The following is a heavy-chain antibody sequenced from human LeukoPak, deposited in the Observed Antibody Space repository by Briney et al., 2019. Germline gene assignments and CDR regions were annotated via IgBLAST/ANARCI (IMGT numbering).Heavy chain of an antibody. CDR3: ARAPSSSSAYFDY. V-gene: IGHV4-34*01. Sequence: PSETLSLTCAAYGGSFSGYYWSWIRQPPGKGLEWIGEINHSGSTNYNPSLKSRVTISVDTSKNQFSLKLSSVTAADTAVYYCARAPSSSSAYFDYWGQGTLVTVSS. J-gene: IGHJ4*02. CDR2: INHSGST. D-gene: IGHD6-6*01. CDR1: GGSFSGYY.